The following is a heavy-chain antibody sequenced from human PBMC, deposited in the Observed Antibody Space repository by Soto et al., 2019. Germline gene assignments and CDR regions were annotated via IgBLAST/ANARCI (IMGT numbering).Heavy chain of an antibody. D-gene: IGHD5-18*01. J-gene: IGHJ4*02. CDR3: VRVRGYSYGYGSFDY. Sequence: QVQLQESGPGLVKPSETLSLTCTVSGGSISSYYWSWIRQPPGKGLEWIGYIYYSGSTNYNPSLKSRVTISVDTSKKQFSLKLSSMTAADTAVYYCVRVRGYSYGYGSFDYWGQGTLVTVSS. CDR1: GGSISSYY. CDR2: IYYSGST. V-gene: IGHV4-59*01.